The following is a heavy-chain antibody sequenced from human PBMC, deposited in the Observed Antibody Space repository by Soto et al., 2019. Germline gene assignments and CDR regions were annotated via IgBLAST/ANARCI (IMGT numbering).Heavy chain of an antibody. CDR1: GGSISSYY. CDR3: ARHNYGSGSTYFDY. Sequence: QVQLQESGPGLVKPSETLSLTCTVSGGSISSYYWSWIRQPPGKGLEWIGYIYYSGSTNYNASLKSRVTISVDMSKNQFSLKLISMTAADTAVYYCARHNYGSGSTYFDYWGQGTLVTVSS. D-gene: IGHD3-10*01. CDR2: IYYSGST. V-gene: IGHV4-59*08. J-gene: IGHJ4*02.